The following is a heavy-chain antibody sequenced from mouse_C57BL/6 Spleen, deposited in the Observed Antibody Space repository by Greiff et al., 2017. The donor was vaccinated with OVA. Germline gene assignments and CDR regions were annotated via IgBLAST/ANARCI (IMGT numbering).Heavy chain of an antibody. CDR2: INPNNGGT. D-gene: IGHD1-1*01. CDR3: ARSTTVVEGAVDY. Sequence: VQLQQSGPELVKPGASVKIPCKASGYTFTDYNMDWVKQSHGKSLEWIGDINPNNGGTIYNQKFKGKATLTVDKSSSTAYMELRSLTSEDTAVYYCARSTTVVEGAVDYWGQGTSVTVSS. V-gene: IGHV1-18*01. J-gene: IGHJ4*01. CDR1: GYTFTDYN.